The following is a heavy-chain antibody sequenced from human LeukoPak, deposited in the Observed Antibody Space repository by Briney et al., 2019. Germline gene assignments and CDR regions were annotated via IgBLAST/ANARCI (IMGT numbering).Heavy chain of an antibody. CDR2: ISFDGSDK. J-gene: IGHJ4*02. Sequence: GGSLRLSCAASGFTFSSYSMHWVRQAPGKGLEWVAVISFDGSDKFYTDSVKGRFIISRGNSTNMLYLQMYSLKIEDTAVYYCARPRYGSLTFDPDYFDHWGRGALVTVSS. V-gene: IGHV3-30*03. CDR1: GFTFSSYS. CDR3: ARPRYGSLTFDPDYFDH. D-gene: IGHD3-10*01.